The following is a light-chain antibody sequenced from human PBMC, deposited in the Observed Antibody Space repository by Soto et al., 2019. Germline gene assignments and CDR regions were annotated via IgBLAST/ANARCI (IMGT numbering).Light chain of an antibody. V-gene: IGLV2-11*01. CDR1: SSDVGGYNY. CDR2: DVS. Sequence: QSVLTQRRSVSGSPGQSVTISCTGTSSDVGGYNYVSWYQQHPGKAPKLMIYDVSKRPSGVPDRFSGSKSGNTASLTISGLQAEDEADYYCCSYAGSYVWVFGGGTKLTVL. CDR3: CSYAGSYVWV. J-gene: IGLJ3*02.